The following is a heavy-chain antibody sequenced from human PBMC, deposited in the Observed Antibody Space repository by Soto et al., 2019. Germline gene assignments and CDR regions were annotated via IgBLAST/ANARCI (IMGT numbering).Heavy chain of an antibody. D-gene: IGHD2-8*01. CDR1: GFTFSSYG. V-gene: IGHV3-30*18. Sequence: GGSLRLSCAASGFTFSSYGMHWVRQAPGKGLEWVAVISYDGSNKYYADSVKGRFTISRDNSKNTLYLQMNSLRAEDTAVYYCAKDFSLGIYATHKIDYWGQGTPVTVSS. J-gene: IGHJ4*02. CDR3: AKDFSLGIYATHKIDY. CDR2: ISYDGSNK.